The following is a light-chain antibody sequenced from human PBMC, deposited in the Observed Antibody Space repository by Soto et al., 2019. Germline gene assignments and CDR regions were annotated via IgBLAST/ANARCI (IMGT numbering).Light chain of an antibody. CDR2: QVT. CDR3: TSFSSSTSLYV. Sequence: QSVLTQPASVSGSLGQSITISCTGTTRDIAGYNYISWYQQLPGKAPNLMIYQVTIRPSGISNRFSGSKSGNTASLTISGLQAEDEADYYCTSFSSSTSLYVFGTGTKVTVL. V-gene: IGLV2-14*01. J-gene: IGLJ1*01. CDR1: TRDIAGYNY.